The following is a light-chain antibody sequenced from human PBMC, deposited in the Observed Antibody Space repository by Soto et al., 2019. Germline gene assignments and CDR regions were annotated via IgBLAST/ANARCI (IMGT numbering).Light chain of an antibody. CDR1: QSVSTY. Sequence: EFVLTQTPSTLSFSPGERSTLAGMASQSVSTYVAWFQHKLGQAPRLLIYDASYRAIGVPARFSGGGSGTDFTLTISSLEPEDVAVYYCQQRSNWPGTFGRGTKVDIK. V-gene: IGKV3-11*01. J-gene: IGKJ2*01. CDR3: QQRSNWPGT. CDR2: DAS.